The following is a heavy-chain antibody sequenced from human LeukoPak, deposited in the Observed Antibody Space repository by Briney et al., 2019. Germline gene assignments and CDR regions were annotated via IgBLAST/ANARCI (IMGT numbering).Heavy chain of an antibody. V-gene: IGHV1-69*04. J-gene: IGHJ6*02. Sequence: SVKVSCKASGGTFSSYAISWVRQAPGQGLEWMGRIIPILGIANYAQKFQGWVTMTRDTSISTAYMELSRLRSDDTAVYYCASSSSSWDNYYYYGMDVWGQGTTVTVSS. CDR1: GGTFSSYA. CDR2: IIPILGIA. D-gene: IGHD6-13*01. CDR3: ASSSSSWDNYYYYGMDV.